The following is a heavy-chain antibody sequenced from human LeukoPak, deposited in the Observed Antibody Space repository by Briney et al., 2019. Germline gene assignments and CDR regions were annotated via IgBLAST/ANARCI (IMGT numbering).Heavy chain of an antibody. D-gene: IGHD3-22*01. CDR1: GFTLSSYA. CDR2: ISGSGGST. CDR3: AKAYYYDSRTDY. V-gene: IGHV3-23*01. J-gene: IGHJ4*02. Sequence: GGSLRLSCAASGFTLSSYAMSWVRQAPGKGLEWVSAISGSGGSTYYADSVKGRFTISRDNSKNTLYLQMNSLRAEDTAVYYYAKAYYYDSRTDYWGQGTLVTVSS.